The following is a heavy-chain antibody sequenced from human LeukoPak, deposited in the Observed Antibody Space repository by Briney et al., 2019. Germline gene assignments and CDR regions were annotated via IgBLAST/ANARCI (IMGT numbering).Heavy chain of an antibody. CDR1: GFTFSSYS. CDR3: ARDRFRDYYGSGSYYNDAFDI. D-gene: IGHD3-10*01. CDR2: ISSSSSYI. V-gene: IGHV3-21*01. J-gene: IGHJ3*02. Sequence: PGGSLRLSCAASGFTFSSYSMNWVRQAPGKGLEWVSSISSSSSYIYYADSVKGRFTISRDNAKNSLYLQMNSLRAEDTAVYYCARDRFRDYYGSGSYYNDAFDIWGQGTMVTVSS.